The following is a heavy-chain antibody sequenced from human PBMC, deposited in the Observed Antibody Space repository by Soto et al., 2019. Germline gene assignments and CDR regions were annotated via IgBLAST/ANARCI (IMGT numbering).Heavy chain of an antibody. CDR2: IRANDESI. CDR1: GFDFRSYE. D-gene: IGHD6-13*01. CDR3: ARSVALAAAGNGRYYGMDV. J-gene: IGHJ6*02. Sequence: VGSLRLSCVASGFDFRSYEMNWVRQAPGKGLEWVSNIRANDESIYYADSVKGRFTISRDNAKNSLYLQMNSLRAEDTAVYYCARSVALAAAGNGRYYGMDVWGQGTTVTVSS. V-gene: IGHV3-48*03.